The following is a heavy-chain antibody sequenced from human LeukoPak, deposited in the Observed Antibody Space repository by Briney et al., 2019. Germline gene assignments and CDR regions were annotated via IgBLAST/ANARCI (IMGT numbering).Heavy chain of an antibody. CDR2: TYYRSKWYN. V-gene: IGHV6-1*01. Sequence: SQTLSLTCAISGDSVSSNSAAWNWIRQSPSRGLEWLGRTYYRSKWYNDYAVSVKSRITINPDTSKNQFSLQLNSVTPEDTAVYYCARDLYEQAGTSGAEYFQHWGQGTLVTVSS. D-gene: IGHD1-1*01. CDR3: ARDLYEQAGTSGAEYFQH. J-gene: IGHJ1*01. CDR1: GDSVSSNSAA.